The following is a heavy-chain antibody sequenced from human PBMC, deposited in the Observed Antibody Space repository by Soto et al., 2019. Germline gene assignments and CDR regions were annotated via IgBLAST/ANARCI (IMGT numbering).Heavy chain of an antibody. Sequence: ASVKVSCKASGYTFTGYYMHWVRQAPGQGLEWMGWINPNSGDTNYSQKFQGRVTMTRDTSASTAYMELSRLRSEDTAVYYCARERGSDYGSGSYYNRPRWFDPWGQGTLVTVSS. CDR1: GYTFTGYY. J-gene: IGHJ5*02. D-gene: IGHD3-10*01. CDR3: ARERGSDYGSGSYYNRPRWFDP. CDR2: INPNSGDT. V-gene: IGHV1-2*02.